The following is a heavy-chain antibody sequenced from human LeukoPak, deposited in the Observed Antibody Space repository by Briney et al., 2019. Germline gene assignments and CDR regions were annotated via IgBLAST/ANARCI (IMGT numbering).Heavy chain of an antibody. Sequence: PGGSLRLSCAASGFTFSNYGMNWVRQAPGKGVEWVSVLYSGGSTYYAASVKGRFTISRDNSKNTLYLQMTTLRVEDTAVYYCARVVAPIAAAMDAFHIWGQGTMVTVSS. V-gene: IGHV3-66*01. CDR3: ARVVAPIAAAMDAFHI. CDR2: LYSGGST. J-gene: IGHJ3*02. D-gene: IGHD6-13*01. CDR1: GFTFSNYG.